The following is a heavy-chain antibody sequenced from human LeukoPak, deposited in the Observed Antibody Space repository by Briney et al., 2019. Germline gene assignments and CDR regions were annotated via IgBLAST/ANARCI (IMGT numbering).Heavy chain of an antibody. CDR3: ARAPMVRGAFFDY. D-gene: IGHD3-10*01. Sequence: GGSLRLSCAASGFTFSSYGMGWVRQAPGKGLEWVSAISGSGGTTYYADSVKGRFTISRDNSRNTLYLQMNSLRAEDTAVYYCARAPMVRGAFFDYWGQGTLVTVSS. J-gene: IGHJ4*02. CDR2: ISGSGGTT. CDR1: GFTFSSYG. V-gene: IGHV3-23*01.